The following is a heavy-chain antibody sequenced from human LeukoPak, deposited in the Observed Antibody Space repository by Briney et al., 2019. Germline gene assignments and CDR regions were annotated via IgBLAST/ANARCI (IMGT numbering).Heavy chain of an antibody. Sequence: SETLSLTCAVYGGSFSGYYWSWIRQPPGKGLEWIGEINHSGSTNYNPSLKSRVTISVDTSKNQFSLKLSSVTAADTAVYYCARQGRISMIVVLIEDAFDIWGQGTMVTVSS. V-gene: IGHV4-34*01. J-gene: IGHJ3*02. CDR2: INHSGST. D-gene: IGHD3-22*01. CDR3: ARQGRISMIVVLIEDAFDI. CDR1: GGSFSGYY.